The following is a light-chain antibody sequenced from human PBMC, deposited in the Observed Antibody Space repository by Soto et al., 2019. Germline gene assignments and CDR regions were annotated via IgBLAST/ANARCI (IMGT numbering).Light chain of an antibody. Sequence: DIQMTQSPSTLSASVGDRVTITCRASQSISSWLAWYQQKPGKAPKLLIYKASSLESGVPSRLSGSGSGTEFTVTISSLQPDDFATYYCHQYNSYWTFGQGTKVEIK. CDR2: KAS. V-gene: IGKV1-5*03. J-gene: IGKJ1*01. CDR1: QSISSW. CDR3: HQYNSYWT.